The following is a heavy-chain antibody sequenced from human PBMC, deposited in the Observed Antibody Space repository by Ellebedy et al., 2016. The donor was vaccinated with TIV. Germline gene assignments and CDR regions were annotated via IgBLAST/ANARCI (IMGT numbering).Heavy chain of an antibody. CDR1: GGSVSSGSYY. CDR3: ASGPDTAMAYYFDY. V-gene: IGHV4-61*01. D-gene: IGHD5-18*01. J-gene: IGHJ4*02. CDR2: IFHSGST. Sequence: SETLSLTCTVSGGSVSSGSYYWSWIRQPPGKGLEWIGEIFHSGSTNYNPSLKSRVTISIDTSKNQFSLKLSSVTAADTAVYYCASGPDTAMAYYFDYWGQGTLVTVSS.